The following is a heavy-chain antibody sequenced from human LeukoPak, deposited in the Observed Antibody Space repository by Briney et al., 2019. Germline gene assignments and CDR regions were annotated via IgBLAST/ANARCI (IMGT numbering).Heavy chain of an antibody. CDR1: GVTVSSNY. J-gene: IGHJ5*02. D-gene: IGHD1-26*01. V-gene: IGHV3-66*01. CDR3: AREEDRWEWFDP. CDR2: IYNGDST. Sequence: GGSLRLSCAVFGVTVSSNYMSWVRQAPGKGLEWVSVIYNGDSTQYTDSVKGRFTISRDNSRNTLYLQMNSLRVEDTAVYYCAREEDRWEWFDPWGQGTLVTVSS.